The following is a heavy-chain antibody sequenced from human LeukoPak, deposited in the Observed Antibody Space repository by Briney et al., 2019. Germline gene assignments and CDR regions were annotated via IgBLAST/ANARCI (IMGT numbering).Heavy chain of an antibody. V-gene: IGHV3-21*01. CDR1: GFTFSSYS. J-gene: IGHJ3*02. CDR3: ARGTYRYSGYDDAFDI. CDR2: ISSSSSYI. D-gene: IGHD5-12*01. Sequence: GGSLRLSCAASGFTFSSYSMNWVRQAPGKGLEWVSSISSSSSYIYYADSVKGRFTISRDNAKNSLYLQMNSLRAEDTAVYYCARGTYRYSGYDDAFDICGQGTMVTVSS.